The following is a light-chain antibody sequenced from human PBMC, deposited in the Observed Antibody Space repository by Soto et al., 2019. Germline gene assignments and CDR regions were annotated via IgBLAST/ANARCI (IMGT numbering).Light chain of an antibody. CDR1: SSDVGAYDY. J-gene: IGLJ1*01. CDR2: EIN. CDR3: SSFAGSNNFPYX. V-gene: IGLV2-8*01. Sequence: QSALTQPPSASGSPGQSVTISCTGTSSDVGAYDYVSWYQQHPGKAPKLMIYEINKRPSGVPDRFSGSKSGNTASLTVSGLQAEDEADYYCSSFAGSNNFPYXFGTGTKVTV.